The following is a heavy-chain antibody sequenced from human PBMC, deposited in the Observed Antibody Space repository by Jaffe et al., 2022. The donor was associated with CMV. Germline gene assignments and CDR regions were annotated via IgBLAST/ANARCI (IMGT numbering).Heavy chain of an antibody. CDR3: TKYSSSWLGGYYYYYMDV. CDR1: GFTFSGSA. J-gene: IGHJ6*03. D-gene: IGHD6-13*01. V-gene: IGHV3-73*01. CDR2: IRSKANSYAT. Sequence: EVQLVESGGGLVQPGGSLKLSCAASGFTFSGSAMHWVRQASGKGLEWVGRIRSKANSYATAYAASVKGRFTISRDDSKNTAYLQMNSLKTEDTAVYYCTKYSSSWLGGYYYYYMDVWGKGTTVTVSS.